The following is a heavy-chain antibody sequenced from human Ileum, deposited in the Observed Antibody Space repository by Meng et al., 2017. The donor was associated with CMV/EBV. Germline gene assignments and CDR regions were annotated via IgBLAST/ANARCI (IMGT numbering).Heavy chain of an antibody. Sequence: GESLKISCAASGFTFRMYLMSWVRQAPGKGLEWVANIKKDGSEKSYVDSVKGRFTISRDNAKNSLYLQMNDLRVEDMAVCYCTRDYFDYWGQGTLVTVSS. CDR3: TRDYFDY. V-gene: IGHV3-7*01. CDR1: GFTFRMYL. J-gene: IGHJ4*02. CDR2: IKKDGSEK.